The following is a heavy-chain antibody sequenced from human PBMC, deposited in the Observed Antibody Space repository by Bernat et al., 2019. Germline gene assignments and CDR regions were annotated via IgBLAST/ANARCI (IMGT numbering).Heavy chain of an antibody. Sequence: QVQLVESGGGVVQPGRSLRLSCVASGFTFSSYAMHWVRQAPGKGLEWVAVISYDGSNKYYADSVKGRFTISRDNSKNTLYLQMNSLRAEDTAVYYCARDPSGAFDYWGQGTLVTVSS. D-gene: IGHD2-15*01. CDR2: ISYDGSNK. CDR3: ARDPSGAFDY. J-gene: IGHJ4*02. CDR1: GFTFSSYA. V-gene: IGHV3-30-3*01.